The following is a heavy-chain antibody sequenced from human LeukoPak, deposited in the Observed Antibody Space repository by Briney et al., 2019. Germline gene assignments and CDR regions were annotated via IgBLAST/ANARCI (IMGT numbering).Heavy chain of an antibody. V-gene: IGHV3-64*01. CDR1: GFSFRDFW. Sequence: GGSLRLSCAASGFSFRDFWMTWVRQAPGKGLEYVSAISTNGDNTYYANSVKGRFTISRDNSKNTLYLQMGSLRAEDMAVYYCARDRPNLRYDYWGQGTPVTVSS. J-gene: IGHJ4*02. CDR3: ARDRPNLRYDY. CDR2: ISTNGDNT. D-gene: IGHD4-17*01.